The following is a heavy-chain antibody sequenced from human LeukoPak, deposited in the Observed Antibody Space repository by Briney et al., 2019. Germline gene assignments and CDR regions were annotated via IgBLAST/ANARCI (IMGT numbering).Heavy chain of an antibody. D-gene: IGHD2-2*01. CDR3: TRGPDIVVVPAKNWLDP. Sequence: GRSLRLSCAASGFTFSSYAMHWVRQAPGKGLEWVAVIWYDGSNKYYADSVKGRFTISRDNSKNTLYLQMNSLRAEDTAVYYCTRGPDIVVVPAKNWLDPWGQGTLVTVSS. J-gene: IGHJ5*02. CDR2: IWYDGSNK. V-gene: IGHV3-33*08. CDR1: GFTFSSYA.